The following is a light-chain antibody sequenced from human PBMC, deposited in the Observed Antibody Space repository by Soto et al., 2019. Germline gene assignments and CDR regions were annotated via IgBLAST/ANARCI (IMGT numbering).Light chain of an antibody. CDR3: SSYTSSSTLV. Sequence: QSALTQPPSASESPGQSVTISCTGTSSDVGGYNYVSWYQQHPGKAPKLMIYEVSNRPSGVSNRFSGSKSGNTASLTISGLQAEDEADYYCSSYTSSSTLVFGGGTKVTVL. CDR2: EVS. V-gene: IGLV2-14*01. J-gene: IGLJ2*01. CDR1: SSDVGGYNY.